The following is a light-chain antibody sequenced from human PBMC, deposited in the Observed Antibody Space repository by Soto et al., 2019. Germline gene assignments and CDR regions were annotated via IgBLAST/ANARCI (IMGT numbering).Light chain of an antibody. V-gene: IGKV3-20*01. CDR2: CAS. Sequence: IVLTQSPGTPSLSPGERASLSSRARQSVSYYSLAWYQQKPGQAHRLLIYCASSRTTGIPASFSGSGSGRWFTLVISRLEPEDFAVFYCQQYGGSPRLFGEGNRVEIK. CDR1: QSVSYYS. CDR3: QQYGGSPRL. J-gene: IGKJ4*02.